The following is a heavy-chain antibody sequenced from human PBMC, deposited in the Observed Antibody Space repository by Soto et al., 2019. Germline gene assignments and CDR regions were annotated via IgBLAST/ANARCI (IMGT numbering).Heavy chain of an antibody. CDR1: GFTFSSYG. J-gene: IGHJ6*02. CDR2: ISSSGSYI. Sequence: EVQLVESGGGLVKPGGSLRLSCAASGFTFSSYGMNWVRQAPGKGLEWVSYISSSGSYIYYADSVKGRFTISRDNAKNXLYLQMNSLRAEDTVVYYCAREGSGSSYYYHGMDVWGQGTTVTVSS. V-gene: IGHV3-21*01. D-gene: IGHD6-19*01. CDR3: AREGSGSSYYYHGMDV.